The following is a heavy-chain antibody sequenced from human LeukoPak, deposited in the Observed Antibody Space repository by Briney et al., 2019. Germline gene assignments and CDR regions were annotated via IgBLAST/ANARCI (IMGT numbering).Heavy chain of an antibody. V-gene: IGHV3-74*01. J-gene: IGHJ5*02. Sequence: GGSLRLSCAASGFTFSSYWMHWVRHAPGKGLVWVSRINSDGSSTSYADSVKGRFTISRDNAKNTLYLQMNSLRAEDTAVYYCAREVVVPAAQNWFDPWGQGTLATVSS. CDR1: GFTFSSYW. D-gene: IGHD2-2*01. CDR3: AREVVVPAAQNWFDP. CDR2: INSDGSST.